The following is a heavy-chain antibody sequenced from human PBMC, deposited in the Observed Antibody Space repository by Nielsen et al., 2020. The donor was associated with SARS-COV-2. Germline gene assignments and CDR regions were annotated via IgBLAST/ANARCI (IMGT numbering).Heavy chain of an antibody. D-gene: IGHD2-15*01. J-gene: IGHJ6*02. CDR3: AKDLRRDIVVVVAAMSYYYYGMDV. V-gene: IGHV3-23*01. Sequence: GESLKISCAASGFTFSSYAMSWVRQAPGKGLEWVSAISGSGGSTYYADSVKGRFTISRDNSKNTLYLQMNSLRAEDTAVYYCAKDLRRDIVVVVAAMSYYYYGMDVWGQGTTVTVS. CDR1: GFTFSSYA. CDR2: ISGSGGST.